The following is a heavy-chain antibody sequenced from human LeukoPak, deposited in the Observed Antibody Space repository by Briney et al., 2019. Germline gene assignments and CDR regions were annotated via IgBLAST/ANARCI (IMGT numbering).Heavy chain of an antibody. J-gene: IGHJ5*02. Sequence: KPGGSLRLSCAASGFTFSDYSMSWIRQAPGKGLEWISYISTSSSYTNYGDSVKGRFTISRDNAKNSLYLQMNSLRAEDTAVYYCARDRYYASGSYNWFDPWGQGTLVTVSS. D-gene: IGHD3-10*01. V-gene: IGHV3-11*05. CDR2: ISTSSSYT. CDR1: GFTFSDYS. CDR3: ARDRYYASGSYNWFDP.